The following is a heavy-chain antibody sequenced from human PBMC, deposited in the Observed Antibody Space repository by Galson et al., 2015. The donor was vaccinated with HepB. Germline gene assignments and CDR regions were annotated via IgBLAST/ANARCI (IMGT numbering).Heavy chain of an antibody. CDR3: LGLYFDVWSGCYSPYY. CDR1: GFTSSNAW. V-gene: IGHV3-15*01. Sequence: SLRLSCAASGFTSSNAWMSWVRQAPGKGLEWVGRIKSKTDGGTTDYAAPVKGRFTISRDDSKNTLYLQMNSLKTEDTAVYYCLGLYFDVWSGCYSPYYWGQGALVTVSS. J-gene: IGHJ4*02. D-gene: IGHD3-3*01. CDR2: IKSKTDGGTT.